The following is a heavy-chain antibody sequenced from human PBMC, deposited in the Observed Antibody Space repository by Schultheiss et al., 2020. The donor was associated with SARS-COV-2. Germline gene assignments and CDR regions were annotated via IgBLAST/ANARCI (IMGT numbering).Heavy chain of an antibody. CDR3: ARENYGPLLNYGMDV. V-gene: IGHV4-34*01. J-gene: IGHJ6*02. CDR1: GGSFSGYY. Sequence: SETLSLTCAVYGGSFSGYYWSWIRQPPGKGLEWIGEINHSGSTNYNPSLKSRVTISVDTSKNQFSLKLSSVTAADTAVYYCARENYGPLLNYGMDVWGQGTMVTVSS. D-gene: IGHD4-17*01. CDR2: INHSGST.